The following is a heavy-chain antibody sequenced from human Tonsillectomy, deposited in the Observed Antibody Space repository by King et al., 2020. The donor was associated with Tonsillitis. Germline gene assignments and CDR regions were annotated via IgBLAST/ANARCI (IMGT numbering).Heavy chain of an antibody. J-gene: IGHJ4*02. CDR1: GFPFSTYA. V-gene: IGHV3-23*04. D-gene: IGHD2-21*02. CDR3: ARRVTALDY. CDR2: MSGSGGGT. Sequence: LVESGGGLVQSGGSLRLSCAASGFPFSTYAMSWVRQAPGKGLEWVSVMSGSGGGTYYADSVKGRFTISRDNSKNTLYLQMTSLRAEDTAVYYCARRVTALDYWGQGTLVTVSS.